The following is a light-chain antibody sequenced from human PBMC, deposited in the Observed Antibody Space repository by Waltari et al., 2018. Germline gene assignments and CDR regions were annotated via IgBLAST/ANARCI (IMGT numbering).Light chain of an antibody. CDR1: TSNIGNNA. CDR2: DNN. Sequence: QSVLTQPPSVSAASGQKVTIYCSGSTSNIGNNAVSWYQQLPGTAPKLLLYDNNKRPSEIPDRFSGSKSGTSATLTITGLQRGDEADYYCGTWDSGLNTGYVFGTGTKVTVL. CDR3: GTWDSGLNTGYV. V-gene: IGLV1-51*01. J-gene: IGLJ1*01.